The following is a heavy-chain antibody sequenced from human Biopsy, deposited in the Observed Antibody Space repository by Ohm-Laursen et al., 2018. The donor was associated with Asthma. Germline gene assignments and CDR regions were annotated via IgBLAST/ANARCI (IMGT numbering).Heavy chain of an antibody. CDR3: ARDHCSALWAGVSTDNCYFDY. J-gene: IGHJ4*02. D-gene: IGHD5/OR15-5a*01. CDR1: GYTFINYA. V-gene: IGHV1-69*10. Sequence: GASVKVSCKASGYTFINYAIHWVRQAPGQGLEWMGGIMPPFGLTNYAQRFQDRLTISADKSTRTAYMEPRRLRSEDSAAYYCARDHCSALWAGVSTDNCYFDYWGQGTLLTVSS. CDR2: IMPPFGLT.